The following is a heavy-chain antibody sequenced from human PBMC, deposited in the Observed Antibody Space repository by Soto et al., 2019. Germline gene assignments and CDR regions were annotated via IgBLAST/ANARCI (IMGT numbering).Heavy chain of an antibody. CDR2: ISTYNGNT. J-gene: IGHJ3*02. CDR1: GYSFTSYS. V-gene: IGHV1-18*01. CDR3: ARPSAVGAKTDAFDI. D-gene: IGHD1-26*01. Sequence: ASVKVSCKASGYSFTSYSISWVRQAPGQGLEWMGWISTYNGNTNYAQKFQGRVTITADKSTSTAYMELSSLRSEDTAVYYCARPSAVGAKTDAFDIWGQGTMVTVSS.